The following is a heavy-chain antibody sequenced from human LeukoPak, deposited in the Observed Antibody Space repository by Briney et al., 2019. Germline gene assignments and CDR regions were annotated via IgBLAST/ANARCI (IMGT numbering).Heavy chain of an antibody. Sequence: PSETLSLTCTVSGGSISSYYWSWIRQPPGKGLEWIGYIYYSGSTNYNPSLKSRVTISVDTSKNQFSLKLSSVTAADTAVYYCARARRAVATYFDYWGQGTLVTVSS. V-gene: IGHV4-59*01. CDR3: ARARRAVATYFDY. CDR2: IYYSGST. CDR1: GGSISSYY. J-gene: IGHJ4*02. D-gene: IGHD6-19*01.